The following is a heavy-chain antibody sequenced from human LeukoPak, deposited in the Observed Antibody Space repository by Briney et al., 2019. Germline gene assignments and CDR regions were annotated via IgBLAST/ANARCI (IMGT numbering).Heavy chain of an antibody. J-gene: IGHJ2*01. CDR1: GYTFTSYD. V-gene: IGHV1-8*01. Sequence: SVKLSCKPSGYTFTSYDINSVRQATGQRLKWMGWMNPKSGNTGYAQNFQGRVTMTRNTSVTTAYMELSSLRSEYTAVYFWARVPYRPDLVSDLWGRGTLVSVSS. CDR3: ARVPYRPDLVSDL. D-gene: IGHD1-26*01. CDR2: MNPKSGNT.